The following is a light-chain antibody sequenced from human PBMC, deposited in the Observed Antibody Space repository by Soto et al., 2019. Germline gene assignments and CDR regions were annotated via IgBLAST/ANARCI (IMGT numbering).Light chain of an antibody. Sequence: QSVLTQPPSASGTPGQGVTISCSGSTSNIGSNYVYWYQQLPGTAPKLLIYRNNQRPSGVPDRFSGSKSGTSPSLAISGLRSVDEADYFCATWDDSLNGFYVFGTGTKVTVL. CDR3: ATWDDSLNGFYV. J-gene: IGLJ1*01. CDR2: RNN. CDR1: TSNIGSNY. V-gene: IGLV1-47*01.